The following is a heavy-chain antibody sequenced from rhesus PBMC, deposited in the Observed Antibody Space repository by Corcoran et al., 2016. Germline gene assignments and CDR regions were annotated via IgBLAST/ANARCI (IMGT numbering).Heavy chain of an antibody. J-gene: IGHJ6*01. CDR2: ISQPSGSNT. CDR1: VFTFGDSG. CDR3: ARDAGWNYGLDS. V-gene: IGHV3-37*01. D-gene: IGHD2-39*02. Sequence: EVQMVESGGGLGQPGGSLSLYCVASVFTFGDSGMAGVRQATGKGLEWVSSISQPSGSNTYYLDPVKGRFTISRDNAKNTLYLQMNSLRAEDTAVYYCARDAGWNYGLDSWGQGVVVTVSS.